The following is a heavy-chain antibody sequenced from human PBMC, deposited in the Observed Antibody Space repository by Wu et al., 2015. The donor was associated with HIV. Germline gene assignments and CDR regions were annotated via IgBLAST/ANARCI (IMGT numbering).Heavy chain of an antibody. CDR1: GYTFTGYY. J-gene: IGHJ6*03. CDR2: INPNSGGT. D-gene: IGHD3-3*01. CDR3: ARDQFGWSGSDGNYYYYYMDV. V-gene: IGHV1-2*06. Sequence: QVQLVQSGAEVKKPGASVKVSCKASGYTFTGYYMHWVRQAPGQGLEWMGRINPNSGGTNYAQKFQGRVTMTRDTSISTAYMELSRLRSDDTAVYYCARDQFGWSGSDGNYYYYYMDVWGKGTTVTVSS.